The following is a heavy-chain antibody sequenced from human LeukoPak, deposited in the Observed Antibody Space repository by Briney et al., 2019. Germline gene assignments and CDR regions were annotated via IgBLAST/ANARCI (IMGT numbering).Heavy chain of an antibody. J-gene: IGHJ3*02. CDR2: IYYSGST. V-gene: IGHV4-59*01. CDR3: ARVRLSTGGFQLLRAALENAFDI. D-gene: IGHD4-11*01. CDR1: GGSISSYY. Sequence: SETLSLTCTVSGGSISSYYWSWIRQPPGKGLEWIGYIYYSGSTNYNPSLKSRVTIPVDTSKNQFSLKLSSVTAADTAVYYCARVRLSTGGFQLLRAALENAFDIWGQGTMVTVSS.